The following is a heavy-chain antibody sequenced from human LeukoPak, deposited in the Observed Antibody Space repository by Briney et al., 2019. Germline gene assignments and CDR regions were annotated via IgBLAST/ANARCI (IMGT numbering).Heavy chain of an antibody. Sequence: SVKVSFKASGGTFNIYAISWVRQAPGQGLEWMGGIIPIFGIANYSQKFQGRGTITADRATSTAYMELSSLRSEDTAVYYCASPSSGHDSSFDYWGQGTLVTVSS. D-gene: IGHD5-12*01. J-gene: IGHJ4*02. V-gene: IGHV1-69*17. CDR3: ASPSSGHDSSFDY. CDR2: IIPIFGIA. CDR1: GGTFNIYA.